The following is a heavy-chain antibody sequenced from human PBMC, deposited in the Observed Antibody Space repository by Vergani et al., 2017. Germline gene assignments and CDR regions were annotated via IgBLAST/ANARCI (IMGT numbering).Heavy chain of an antibody. V-gene: IGHV3-33*01. CDR1: GFSFSSYG. Sequence: QVQLVESGGGVVQPGRSLRLSCAASGFSFSSYGMHWVRQAPGKGLEWVAAIWYDGSKTYYADSVKGRFTISRDNSKDTLFLQMNSLRAEDTAVYYCASPRWGRILDIAVLGGGFNSWGQGTLVTVS. CDR2: IWYDGSKT. D-gene: IGHD6-19*01. J-gene: IGHJ4*02. CDR3: ASPRWGRILDIAVLGGGFNS.